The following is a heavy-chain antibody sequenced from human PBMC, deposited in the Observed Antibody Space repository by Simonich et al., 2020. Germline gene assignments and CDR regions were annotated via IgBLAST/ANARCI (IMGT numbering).Heavy chain of an antibody. CDR1: GFTFSSYW. D-gene: IGHD4-4*01. V-gene: IGHV3-74*01. J-gene: IGHJ3*02. Sequence: EVQLVESGGGLVQPGGSLRLSCAASGFTFSSYWMHWVRQAPGKGRGWVALMNSGVSSKSYAGSVKGRFTISRDNAKNTLYLQMNSLRAEDTAVYYCARDYSNYDAFDIWGQGTMVTVSS. CDR3: ARDYSNYDAFDI. CDR2: MNSGVSSK.